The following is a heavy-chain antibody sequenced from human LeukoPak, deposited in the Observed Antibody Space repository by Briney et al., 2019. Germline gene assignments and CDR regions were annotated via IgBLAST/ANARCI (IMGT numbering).Heavy chain of an antibody. V-gene: IGHV4-30-2*01. CDR1: GGSISSGGYS. J-gene: IGHJ4*02. Sequence: PSRTLSLTCAVSGGSISSGGYSWSWIRQPPGKGLEWIGYIYHSGSTYYNPSLKSRVTISVDRSKNQFSLKLSSVTAADTAVYYCARGGYSGYLRSPYYFDYWGQGTLVTVSS. D-gene: IGHD5-12*01. CDR3: ARGGYSGYLRSPYYFDY. CDR2: IYHSGST.